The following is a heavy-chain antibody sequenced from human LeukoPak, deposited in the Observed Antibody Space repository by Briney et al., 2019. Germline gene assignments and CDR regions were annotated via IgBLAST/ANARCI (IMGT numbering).Heavy chain of an antibody. CDR3: ARRVPSGFVDS. J-gene: IGHJ4*02. D-gene: IGHD5-12*01. CDR2: ISYTGST. V-gene: IGHV4-59*08. CDR1: GAYISADY. Sequence: PSETLSLTCAVSGAYISADYWIWIRQPPGNGLEWIGYISYTGSTNYNPALKSRVTISEDMSKNQFSLRLSSVTAADTAMYYCARRVPSGFVDSWGQGILVTVSS.